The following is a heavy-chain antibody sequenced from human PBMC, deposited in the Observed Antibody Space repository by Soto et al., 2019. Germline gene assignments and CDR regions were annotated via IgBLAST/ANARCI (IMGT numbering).Heavy chain of an antibody. Sequence: EVQLVESGGGLVQPGGSLRLSCAVSGFTFSTYWMHWVRQVPGNGLVWVSRISLDGSRTSYADSVKGRFTISRDNAKNTLYLQMRSRRAEDAAVYFCVRDRDFYDGRGYASPGDAFDVWGQGTVVSVSS. CDR3: VRDRDFYDGRGYASPGDAFDV. D-gene: IGHD3-22*01. CDR1: GFTFSTYW. V-gene: IGHV3-74*01. CDR2: ISLDGSRT. J-gene: IGHJ3*01.